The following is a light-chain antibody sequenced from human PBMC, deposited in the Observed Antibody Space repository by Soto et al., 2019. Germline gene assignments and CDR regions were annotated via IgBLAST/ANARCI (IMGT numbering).Light chain of an antibody. CDR1: QSVSSY. CDR2: DAS. Sequence: EIVLTQSPATLSLSPGERATLSCRACQSVSSYLAWYQQKPGQAPRLLIYDASNRATGIPVRFIGSGSGTDFTLTISSLEPEDFAVYYCQDRGNWPRGTFGQGTKLEI. J-gene: IGKJ2*02. CDR3: QDRGNWPRGT. V-gene: IGKV3-11*01.